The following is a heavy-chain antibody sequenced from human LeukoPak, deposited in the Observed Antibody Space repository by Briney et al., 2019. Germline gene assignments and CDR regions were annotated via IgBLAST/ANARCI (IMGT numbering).Heavy chain of an antibody. J-gene: IGHJ4*02. V-gene: IGHV4-34*01. D-gene: IGHD2-15*01. CDR1: GGSFSDYF. CDR2: INHSGST. CDR3: ARGRPRAVVVVAATRVLDY. Sequence: SETLSLTCAVYGGSFSDYFWSWIRQPPGKGLEWIGEINHSGSTNYNPSLKSRVTISVDTSKNQFSLKLSSVTAADTAVYYCARGRPRAVVVVAATRVLDYWGQGTLVTVSS.